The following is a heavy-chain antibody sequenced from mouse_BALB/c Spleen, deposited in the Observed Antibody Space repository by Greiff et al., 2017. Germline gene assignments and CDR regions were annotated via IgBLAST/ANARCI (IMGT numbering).Heavy chain of an antibody. CDR3: ASHYYGSSFFAY. V-gene: IGHV1-7*01. J-gene: IGHJ3*01. Sequence: VKLVESGAELAKPGASVKMSCKASGYTFTSYWMHWVKQRPGQGLEWIGYINPSTGYTEYNQKFKDKATLTADKSSSTAYMQLSSLTSEDSAVYYCASHYYGSSFFAYWGQGTLVTVSA. CDR1: GYTFTSYW. D-gene: IGHD1-1*01. CDR2: INPSTGYT.